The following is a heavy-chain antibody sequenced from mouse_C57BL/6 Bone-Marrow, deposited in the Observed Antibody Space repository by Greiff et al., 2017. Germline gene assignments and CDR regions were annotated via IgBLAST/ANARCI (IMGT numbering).Heavy chain of an antibody. Sequence: VRLQQSGAELVRPGASVKLSCTASGFNIKDDYMHWVKQRPEQGLEWIGWIDPENGDTEYASKFQGKATITADTSSNTAYLQLSSLTSEDTAVYYCTTGFSYFDYWGQGTTLTVSS. CDR2: IDPENGDT. J-gene: IGHJ2*01. V-gene: IGHV14-4*01. CDR3: TTGFSYFDY. CDR1: GFNIKDDY.